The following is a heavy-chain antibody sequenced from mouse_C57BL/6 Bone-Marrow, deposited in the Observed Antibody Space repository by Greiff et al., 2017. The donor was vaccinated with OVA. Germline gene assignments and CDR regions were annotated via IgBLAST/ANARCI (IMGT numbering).Heavy chain of an antibody. D-gene: IGHD1-1*01. CDR1: GFSLTSYA. J-gene: IGHJ4*01. Sequence: VQLVESGPGLVAPSQSLSITCTVSGFSLTSYAISWVRQPPGKGLEWLGVIWTGGGTNYNSALKSRLSISKDNSKSQVFLKMNSLQTDDTARYYCARNRDYYGTCYAMDYWGQGTSVTVSS. CDR3: ARNRDYYGTCYAMDY. V-gene: IGHV2-9-1*01. CDR2: IWTGGGT.